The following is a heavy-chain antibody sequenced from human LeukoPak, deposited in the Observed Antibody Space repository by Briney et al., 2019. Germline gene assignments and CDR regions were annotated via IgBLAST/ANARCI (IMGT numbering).Heavy chain of an antibody. D-gene: IGHD3-3*01. CDR1: GFTFSSYG. Sequence: GGSLRLSCAASGFTFSSYGMHWVRQAPGKGLEWVAVIWYDGSNKYYADSVKGRFTISRDNSKNTPYLQMNSLRAEDTAVYYCAKEGYYTINWFDPWGQGTLVTVSS. CDR2: IWYDGSNK. V-gene: IGHV3-33*06. CDR3: AKEGYYTINWFDP. J-gene: IGHJ5*02.